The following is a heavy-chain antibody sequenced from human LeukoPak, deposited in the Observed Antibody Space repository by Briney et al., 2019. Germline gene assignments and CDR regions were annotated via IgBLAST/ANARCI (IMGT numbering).Heavy chain of an antibody. CDR1: GFSFSSNW. V-gene: IGHV3-7*01. D-gene: IGHD2-15*01. CDR3: ARDSWGLVVVAATVYYMDV. CDR2: INPDGSEK. Sequence: GGSLRLSCTASGFSFSSNWMTWVRQAPGKGLEWVGNINPDGSEKFYADSVRGRFTISRDNARSSVYLQMTSLRADDTAVYYCARDSWGLVVVAATVYYMDVWGKGTTVTVSS. J-gene: IGHJ6*03.